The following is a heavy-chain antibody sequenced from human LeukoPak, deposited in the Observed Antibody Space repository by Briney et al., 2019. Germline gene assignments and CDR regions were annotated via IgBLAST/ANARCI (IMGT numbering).Heavy chain of an antibody. J-gene: IGHJ4*02. CDR1: GGSISNYY. CDR2: IYYSGTT. V-gene: IGHV4-59*01. Sequence: IPSETLSLTCTVSGGSISNYYWSWIRQPPGKGLEWIGYIYYSGTTNYNPSLKSRVTISVDTSKNQFSLKLSSVTAADTAVYYCARGVYIAAAQYAYWGQGTLVTVSS. D-gene: IGHD6-13*01. CDR3: ARGVYIAAAQYAY.